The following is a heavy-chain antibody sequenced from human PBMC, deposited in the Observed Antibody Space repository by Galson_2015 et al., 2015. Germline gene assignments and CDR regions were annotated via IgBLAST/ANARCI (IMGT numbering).Heavy chain of an antibody. CDR3: ARDRTLPYYMGLDP. CDR1: GDSVSSNSAA. J-gene: IGHJ5*02. Sequence: CAISGDSVSSNSAAWNWIRQSPSRGLEWLGRTYYRSKWYNDYAVSVKSRITINPDTSKNQFSLQLNSVTPEDTAVHYCARDRTLPYYMGLDPWGQGTLVTVSS. D-gene: IGHD3-10*01. V-gene: IGHV6-1*01. CDR2: TYYRSKWYN.